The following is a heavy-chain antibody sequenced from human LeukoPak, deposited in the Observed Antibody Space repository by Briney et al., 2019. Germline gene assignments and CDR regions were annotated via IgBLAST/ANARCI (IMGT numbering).Heavy chain of an antibody. D-gene: IGHD3-10*01. CDR1: GYTFSNYD. Sequence: GASVKVSCKASGYTFSNYDINWVRQTPGQGLEWMGWMNPKSGNTGYGQKFQGGVTMTRVTSITTAYMELRSLRSDDTAVYYCTKASLAFGTKYFDPWGQGTLVTVSS. CDR3: TKASLAFGTKYFDP. J-gene: IGHJ5*02. CDR2: MNPKSGNT. V-gene: IGHV1-8*01.